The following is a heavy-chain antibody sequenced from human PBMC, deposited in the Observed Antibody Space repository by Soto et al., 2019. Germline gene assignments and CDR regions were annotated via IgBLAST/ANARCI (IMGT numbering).Heavy chain of an antibody. D-gene: IGHD2-8*01. CDR3: VGMVYAKFGRFHY. CDR2: IYYSGST. J-gene: IGHJ4*02. Sequence: SETLSLTCTVSGGSISSSSYYWGWIRQPPGKGLEWIGSIYYSGSTYYNPSLKSRVTISVDTSKNQFSLKLSSVTAADTAVYYCVGMVYAKFGRFHYWGQGTLVTVSS. CDR1: GGSISSSSYY. V-gene: IGHV4-39*01.